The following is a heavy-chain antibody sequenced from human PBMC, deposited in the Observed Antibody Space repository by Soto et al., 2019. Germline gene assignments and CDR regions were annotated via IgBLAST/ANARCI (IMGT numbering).Heavy chain of an antibody. CDR2: VFSSVSA. J-gene: IGHJ4*02. V-gene: IGHV4-4*07. CDR1: GVSVRSYT. CDR3: ARDGMTTGDT. D-gene: IGHD2-21*02. Sequence: PSETLSLTCSVSGVSVRSYTWSWGRQPANKGLEWIGRVFSSVSATYNPSLKSRVTITMDTPENRISLKLDSVTAADAGVYYCARDGMTTGDTWGPGTAVTVSS.